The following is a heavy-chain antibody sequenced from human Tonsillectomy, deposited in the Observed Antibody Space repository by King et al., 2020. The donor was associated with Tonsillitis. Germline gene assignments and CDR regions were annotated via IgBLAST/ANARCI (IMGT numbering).Heavy chain of an antibody. CDR1: GYKFHNYA. J-gene: IGHJ4*02. Sequence: QLVQSGAEVKKPGASVRVSCKASGYKFHNYAISWVRQAPGQGLEWMGWITAYNGNTKYAQKFQGRVTMTTDTSTTTAYMEMRGLRGDDTAVYYCARDVLSWPVTPDNWGQGTQVTVSS. D-gene: IGHD4-23*01. CDR2: ITAYNGNT. V-gene: IGHV1-18*01. CDR3: ARDVLSWPVTPDN.